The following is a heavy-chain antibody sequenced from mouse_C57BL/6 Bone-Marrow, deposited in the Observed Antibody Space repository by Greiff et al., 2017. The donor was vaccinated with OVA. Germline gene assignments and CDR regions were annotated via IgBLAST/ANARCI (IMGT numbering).Heavy chain of an antibody. V-gene: IGHV14-3*01. J-gene: IGHJ3*01. CDR2: IDPANCTT. Sequence: CLAALVRPGASVQLSCPASGFHIITPSLHWLQLLPEQGLEWLGRIDPANCTTTYAPKFQGKDTITADTSSTTAYLQLSSLTSEDTAIYYFARRGLAYWGQGTLVTVSA. CDR3: ARRGLAY. CDR1: GFHIITPS.